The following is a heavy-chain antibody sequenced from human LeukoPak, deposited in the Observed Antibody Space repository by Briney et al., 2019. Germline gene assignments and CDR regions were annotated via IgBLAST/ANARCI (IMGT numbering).Heavy chain of an antibody. CDR3: ARDRAAGGMLFGRDAFDI. CDR2: IYSGGST. Sequence: PGGSLRLSCAASGFTFSSYEMSWIRQAPGKGLEWVSVIYSGGSTYYADSVKGRFTISRDNSKNTLYLQMNSLRAEDTAVYYCARDRAAGGMLFGRDAFDIWGQGTMVTVSS. D-gene: IGHD3-16*01. J-gene: IGHJ3*02. CDR1: GFTFSSYE. V-gene: IGHV3-53*01.